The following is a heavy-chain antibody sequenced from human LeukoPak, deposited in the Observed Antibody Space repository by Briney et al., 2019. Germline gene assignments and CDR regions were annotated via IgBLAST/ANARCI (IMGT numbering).Heavy chain of an antibody. D-gene: IGHD3/OR15-3a*01. CDR3: AKSDHGFWTGYKK. Sequence: WIRQPPGKGLEWVSAITASGDGTYYADSVKDRFTIYRDNSRNTLYLQMNSPRADDTAVYYCAKSDHGFWTGYKKWGQGTLVTVSS. CDR2: ITASGDGT. J-gene: IGHJ4*02. V-gene: IGHV3-23*01.